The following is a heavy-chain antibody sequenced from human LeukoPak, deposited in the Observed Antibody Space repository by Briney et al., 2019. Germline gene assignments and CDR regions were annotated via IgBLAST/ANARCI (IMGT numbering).Heavy chain of an antibody. CDR2: ITGRGSDK. CDR3: ARVMSVVAAALPSDGYFYRPNNDY. Sequence: GGSLRLSCAASGYSFSAYNMNWVRQAPGKGLEWLSSITGRGSDKYYADSVKGRFTISRDDAKDSLHLQLNSLRAEDTAVYYCARVMSVVAAALPSDGYFYRPNNDYWGQGALVTVSS. J-gene: IGHJ4*02. V-gene: IGHV3-21*01. CDR1: GYSFSAYN. D-gene: IGHD2-2*01.